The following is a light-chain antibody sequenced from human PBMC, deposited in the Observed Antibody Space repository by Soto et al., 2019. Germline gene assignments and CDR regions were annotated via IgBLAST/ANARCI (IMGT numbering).Light chain of an antibody. J-gene: IGKJ1*01. CDR2: EAS. CDR3: QHYNSYSEA. Sequence: DIQMTHSPSTLSGSVGDIVTLTCRASQTSSSWLAQHQQKAGIAPKLLIYEASTLESGVPSRFSGSGSGTGFTLTISSLQPDDFATYYCQHYNSYSEAFGQGTKVDIK. CDR1: QTSSSW. V-gene: IGKV1-5*03.